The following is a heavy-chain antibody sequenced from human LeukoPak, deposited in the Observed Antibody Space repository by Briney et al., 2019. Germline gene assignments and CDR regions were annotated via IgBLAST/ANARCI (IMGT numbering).Heavy chain of an antibody. CDR3: ASLGPVLRYLTFDP. Sequence: GGSLRLSCAASGFTFSNYWMHWVRQAPGKGLVWVSRINSDGINTSYADSVKGRFTISRDNAKNSLYLQMNSLRAEDTAVYYCASLGPVLRYLTFDPWGQGTLVTVSS. D-gene: IGHD3-9*01. J-gene: IGHJ5*02. V-gene: IGHV3-74*01. CDR2: INSDGINT. CDR1: GFTFSNYW.